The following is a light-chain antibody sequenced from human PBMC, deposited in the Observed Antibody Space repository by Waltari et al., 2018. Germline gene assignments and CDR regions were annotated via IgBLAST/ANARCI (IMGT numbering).Light chain of an antibody. Sequence: EIVLTQSPATLSLSPGERATLSCRASQSIDSYLAWYLQKPGQAPSVLIFGASNRATGIPARFSGSGSGTDFTLTISSLEPEDFGVYYCQQRSNWPPTFGQGTRLEIK. CDR1: QSIDSY. V-gene: IGKV3-11*01. CDR2: GAS. CDR3: QQRSNWPPT. J-gene: IGKJ5*01.